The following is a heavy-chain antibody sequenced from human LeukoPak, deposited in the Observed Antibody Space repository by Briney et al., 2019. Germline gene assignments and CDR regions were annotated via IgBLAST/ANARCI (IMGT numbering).Heavy chain of an antibody. V-gene: IGHV3-21*01. CDR1: GFTLINHN. Sequence: PGGSLRLSCAASGFTLINHNMNWVRQAPGKGLEWVSSISSSSSYMFYADSVKGRFTISRDNSKNTLYLQMNSLRAEDTAVYYCARDGEDSGSYYGYFDYWGQGTLVTVSS. CDR3: ARDGEDSGSYYGYFDY. CDR2: ISSSSSYM. D-gene: IGHD1-26*01. J-gene: IGHJ4*02.